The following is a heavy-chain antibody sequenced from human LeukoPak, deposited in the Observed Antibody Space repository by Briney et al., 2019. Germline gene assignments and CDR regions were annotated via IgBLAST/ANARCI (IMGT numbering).Heavy chain of an antibody. V-gene: IGHV4-59*01. Sequence: SETLSLTCTVSGGSISSYYWSWIRQPPGKGLEWIGYIYYSGGTNYNPSLKSRVTISVDTSKNQFSLKLSSVTAADTAVYYCARTTEAHSWRTRYYDYYMDVWGKGTTVTVSS. CDR2: IYYSGGT. D-gene: IGHD6-13*01. CDR1: GGSISSYY. J-gene: IGHJ6*03. CDR3: ARTTEAHSWRTRYYDYYMDV.